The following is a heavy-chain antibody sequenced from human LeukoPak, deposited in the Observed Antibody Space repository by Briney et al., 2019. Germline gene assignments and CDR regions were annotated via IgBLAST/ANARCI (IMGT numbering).Heavy chain of an antibody. CDR3: RSEVMATTAFDI. J-gene: IGHJ3*02. CDR1: GFTFSSYW. V-gene: IGHV3-7*01. D-gene: IGHD1-26*01. Sequence: GGSLRLSCAASGFTFSSYWMSWVRQAPGKGLEWVANIKQDGSEKYYVDSVKGRFTISRDNSKNTLYLQMNSLRAEDTAVYYCRSEVMATTAFDIWGQGTMVTVSS. CDR2: IKQDGSEK.